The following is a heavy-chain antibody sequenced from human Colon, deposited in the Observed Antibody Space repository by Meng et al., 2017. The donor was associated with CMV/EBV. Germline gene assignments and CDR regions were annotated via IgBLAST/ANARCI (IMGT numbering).Heavy chain of an antibody. CDR3: ARDASNWNSPYYFDY. Sequence: SGFTFSSYAMSWVRQAPGKGLEWVSVIYSDGRSTYYADSVKGRFTISRDNSKNTLYLQMNSLRAEDTAVYYCARDASNWNSPYYFDYWGQGTLVTVSS. CDR2: IYSDGRST. V-gene: IGHV3-23*03. D-gene: IGHD1-1*01. J-gene: IGHJ4*02. CDR1: GFTFSSYA.